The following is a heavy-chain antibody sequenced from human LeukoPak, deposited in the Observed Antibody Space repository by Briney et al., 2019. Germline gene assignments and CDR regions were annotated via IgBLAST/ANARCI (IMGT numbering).Heavy chain of an antibody. CDR3: ARHGGYSSSSDY. CDR1: GGSISSYY. Sequence: SETLSLTCTVSGGSISSYYWSWIRQPPGKGLEWIGYIHYSGGITYYNPSLKSRVTISVDTSKNQFSLKLNSVTAADTAVYFCARHGGYSSSSDYWGQGTLVTVSS. D-gene: IGHD2-2*01. J-gene: IGHJ4*02. CDR2: IHYSGGIT. V-gene: IGHV4-59*08.